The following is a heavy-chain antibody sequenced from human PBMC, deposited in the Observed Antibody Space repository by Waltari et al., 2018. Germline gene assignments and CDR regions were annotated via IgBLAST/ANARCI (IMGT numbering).Heavy chain of an antibody. D-gene: IGHD2-15*01. CDR3: ARDGGAYCNGGNCSPFEQ. J-gene: IGHJ4*02. Sequence: EVQLVESGGTLAQPGGSLRLSCVLSGFPFRAYAMTWVRQVPGKGLEWVSYIGSSGSTIYYADSVRGRFTISRDNAKNSLYLEMSSLRAEDTALYYCARDGGAYCNGGNCSPFEQWGQGTLVTVSS. V-gene: IGHV3-48*03. CDR2: IGSSGSTI. CDR1: GFPFRAYA.